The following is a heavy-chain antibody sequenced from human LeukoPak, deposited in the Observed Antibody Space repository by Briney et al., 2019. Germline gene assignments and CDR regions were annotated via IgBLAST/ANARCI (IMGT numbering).Heavy chain of an antibody. CDR1: GYTFTSYD. CDR3: ARGRDIAVAGTMALWDY. V-gene: IGHV1-8*01. J-gene: IGHJ4*02. D-gene: IGHD6-19*01. CDR2: MNPNSGNT. Sequence: GASVKVSCKASGYTFTSYDINWVRQATGQGLEWMGWMNPNSGNTGYAQKFQGRVTMTRNTSISTDYMELSSLRSEDTAVYYCARGRDIAVAGTMALWDYWGQGTLVTVSS.